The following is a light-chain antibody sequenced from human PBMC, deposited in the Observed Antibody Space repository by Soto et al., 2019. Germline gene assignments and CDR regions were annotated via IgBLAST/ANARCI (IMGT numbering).Light chain of an antibody. CDR1: SSNIGAGYP. J-gene: IGLJ1*01. CDR2: G. CDR3: SSYTSTTTRCV. Sequence: QSVLTQPPSVSGAPGQRVTISCTGSSSNIGAGYPVHWYQQLPGTAPKLLVAGNRPSGVSNRFSGSKSGNTASLTISGLQAEDEADYYCSSYTSTTTRCVFGSGTKVTVL. V-gene: IGLV1-40*01.